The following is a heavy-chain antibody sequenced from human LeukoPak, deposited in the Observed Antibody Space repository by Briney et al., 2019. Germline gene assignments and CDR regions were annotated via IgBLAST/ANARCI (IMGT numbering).Heavy chain of an antibody. CDR2: ITPRGDMS. D-gene: IGHD2-15*01. V-gene: IGHV3-23*01. Sequence: PGGSLRLSCAASGFTFDIYGINWVRQAPGKGLEWVSGITPRGDMSYYADSVKGRFTISRDNSKNTVSLQMNSLRAEDTAIYYCAKNGDRGAYCTGGTCYPYFYYYMDVWGKGTTVTI. J-gene: IGHJ6*03. CDR3: AKNGDRGAYCTGGTCYPYFYYYMDV. CDR1: GFTFDIYG.